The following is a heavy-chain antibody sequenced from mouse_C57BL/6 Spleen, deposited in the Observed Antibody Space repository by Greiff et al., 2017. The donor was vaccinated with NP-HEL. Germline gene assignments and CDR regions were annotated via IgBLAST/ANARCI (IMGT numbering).Heavy chain of an antibody. CDR1: GFTFSSYA. J-gene: IGHJ1*03. Sequence: EVKLLESGGGLVKPGGSLKLSCAASGFTFSSYAMSWVRQTPEKRLEWVATISDGGSYTYYLANVKGRFTISRDNAKNNLYLQMSPLKSEDTAMDYCSIYYGSSYGYFDVWGTGTTVTVSS. D-gene: IGHD1-1*01. CDR2: ISDGGSYT. CDR3: SIYYGSSYGYFDV. V-gene: IGHV5-4*03.